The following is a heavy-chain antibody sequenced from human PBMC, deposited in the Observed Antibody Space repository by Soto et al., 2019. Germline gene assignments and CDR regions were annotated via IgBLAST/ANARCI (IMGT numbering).Heavy chain of an antibody. CDR1: GFTFSSYA. J-gene: IGHJ6*02. V-gene: IGHV3-30-3*01. CDR2: ISYDGSNK. CDR3: AREQMSIVVVTAMVEYGMDV. D-gene: IGHD2-21*02. Sequence: RPSCAASGFTFSSYAMHCVHQATGKGLEWVAVISYDGSNKYYADSVKGRFTISRDNSKNTLYLQMNSLRAEDTAVYYCAREQMSIVVVTAMVEYGMDVWGQGTTVTVSS.